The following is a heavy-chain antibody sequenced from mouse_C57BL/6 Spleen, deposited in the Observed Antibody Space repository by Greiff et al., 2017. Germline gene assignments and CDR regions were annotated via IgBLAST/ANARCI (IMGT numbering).Heavy chain of an antibody. CDR3: ARKVPTTGGFDY. D-gene: IGHD1-1*01. V-gene: IGHV2-2*01. J-gene: IGHJ2*01. CDR1: GFSLTSYG. CDR2: IWSGGST. Sequence: VKLMESGPGLVQPSQCLSITCTVSGFSLTSYGVHWVRQSPGKGLEWLGVIWSGGSTDYNAAFISILSISKDNSKSQVFFKMSSLQAADTAIYYCARKVPTTGGFDYWGQGTTLTVSS.